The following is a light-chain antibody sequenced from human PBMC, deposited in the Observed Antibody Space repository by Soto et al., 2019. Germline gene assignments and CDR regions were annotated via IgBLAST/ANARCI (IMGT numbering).Light chain of an antibody. CDR1: QSVSSY. CDR2: DAS. J-gene: IGKJ2*01. V-gene: IGKV3-15*01. CDR3: LQYSTWPPLYT. Sequence: EIVMTQSPATLSVSLGERVTLSCRASQSVSSYLAWYQQKPGQAPRLLISDASTRATAIPDSFSGSGSGTDFTLTISSLQSTDLAVYYCLQYSTWPPLYTFGQGTMLEIK.